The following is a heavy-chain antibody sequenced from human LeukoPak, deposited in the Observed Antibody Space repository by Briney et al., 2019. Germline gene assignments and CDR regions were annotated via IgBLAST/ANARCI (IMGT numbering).Heavy chain of an antibody. J-gene: IGHJ5*02. D-gene: IGHD3-10*01. V-gene: IGHV4-34*01. CDR3: ARGLVAYYYGSGSPHRFDP. CDR1: GGSFSGYY. Sequence: PSETLSLTCAVYGGSFSGYYWSWIRQPPGKGLEWIGEINHSGSTNYNPSLKGRVTISVDTSKNQFSLKLSSVTAADTAVYYCARGLVAYYYGSGSPHRFDPWGQGTLVTVSS. CDR2: INHSGST.